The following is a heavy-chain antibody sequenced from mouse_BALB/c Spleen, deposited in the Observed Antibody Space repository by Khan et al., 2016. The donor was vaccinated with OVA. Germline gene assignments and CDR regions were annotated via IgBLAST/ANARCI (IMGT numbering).Heavy chain of an antibody. J-gene: IGHJ3*01. V-gene: IGHV1-7*01. Sequence: QMQLEESGAELAKPGASVKMSCSASGYTFTTYWMHWVKQRPGQGLEWMGYINTSTGYTKYNQKFKDKVTFTADESSSTAYMQLNSLTSEDSTVYYCARRGLYCIFAYWGQGTLVTVSA. CDR1: GYTFTTYW. CDR2: INTSTGYT. D-gene: IGHD1-3*01. CDR3: ARRGLYCIFAY.